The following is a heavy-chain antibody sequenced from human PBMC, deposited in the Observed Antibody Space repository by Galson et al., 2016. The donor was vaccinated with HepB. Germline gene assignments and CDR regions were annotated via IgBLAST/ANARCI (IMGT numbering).Heavy chain of an antibody. Sequence: SVKVSCKASGGTFSSYAISWVRQAPGQGLEWMGGIIPLFGTLNYAQKFQGRVTITADESTSTAYMELSSLRSEDTAVYYCARGFFRLGDYYYGMDVWGQGTTVTVSS. CDR3: ARGFFRLGDYYYGMDV. CDR2: IIPLFGTL. J-gene: IGHJ6*02. CDR1: GGTFSSYA. D-gene: IGHD3-3*01. V-gene: IGHV1-69*13.